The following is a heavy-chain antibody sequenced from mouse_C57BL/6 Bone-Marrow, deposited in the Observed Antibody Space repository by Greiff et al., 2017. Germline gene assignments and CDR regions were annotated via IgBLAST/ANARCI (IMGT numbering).Heavy chain of an antibody. CDR3: TLDYYGSSRYWYFDV. V-gene: IGHV14-1*01. CDR1: GFNIKDYY. J-gene: IGHJ1*03. Sequence: VQLQQSGAELVRPGASVKLSCTASGFNIKDYYMHWVKQRPEQGLEWIGRIDPEDGDTEYAPKFQGKATMTADTSSNTAYLQLSSLTSEDTAVYYCTLDYYGSSRYWYFDVWGTGTTVTVSS. CDR2: IDPEDGDT. D-gene: IGHD1-1*01.